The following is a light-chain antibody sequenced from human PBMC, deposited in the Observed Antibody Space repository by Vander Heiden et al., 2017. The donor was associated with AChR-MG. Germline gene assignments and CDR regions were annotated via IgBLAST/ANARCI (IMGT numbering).Light chain of an antibody. CDR3: QQYNNWPPYT. CDR1: QSVSSN. V-gene: IGKV3-15*01. J-gene: IGKJ2*01. Sequence: EIVMTQSPATLSVSPGERATLSCRASQSVSSNLAWYQQKPGQAPRLLIYGASTSATSIPARFSGSGSGTEFTLTISSLQSEDFAVYYCQQYNNWPPYTFGQGTKLEIK. CDR2: GAS.